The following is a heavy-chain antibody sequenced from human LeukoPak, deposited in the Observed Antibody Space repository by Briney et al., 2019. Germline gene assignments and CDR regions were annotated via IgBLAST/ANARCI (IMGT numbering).Heavy chain of an antibody. J-gene: IGHJ3*02. D-gene: IGHD3-9*01. CDR3: ARDRGYFDWLLRPDAFDI. V-gene: IGHV3-48*01. CDR1: GFTFSSYS. Sequence: GGSLRLSCAASGFTFSSYSMNWVRQAPGKGLEWVSYISSSSSTIYYADSVKGRFTISRDNAKNSLYLQMNSLRAEDTAVCYCARDRGYFDWLLRPDAFDIWGQGTMVTVSS. CDR2: ISSSSSTI.